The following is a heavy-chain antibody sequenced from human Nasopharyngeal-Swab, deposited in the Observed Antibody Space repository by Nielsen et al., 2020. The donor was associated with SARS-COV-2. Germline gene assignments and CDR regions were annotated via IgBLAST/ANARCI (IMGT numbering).Heavy chain of an antibody. CDR1: GGSFSGYY. D-gene: IGHD3-10*01. J-gene: IGHJ6*02. V-gene: IGHV4-34*01. Sequence: ETLSLTCAVYGGSFSGYYWSWIRQPPGKGLEWIGEINHSGSTNYNPSLKSRVTISVDTSKNQFSLKLSSVTAADTAVYYCARNHYYGSGSYYPLYYYYGVDVWGQGTTVTVSS. CDR3: ARNHYYGSGSYYPLYYYYGVDV. CDR2: INHSGST.